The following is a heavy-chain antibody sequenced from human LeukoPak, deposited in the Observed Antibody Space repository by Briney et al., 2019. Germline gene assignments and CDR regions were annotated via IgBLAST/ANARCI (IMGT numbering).Heavy chain of an antibody. Sequence: PSETLSLTCTVSGYSINTGDYWGWIRQTPGKGLEWIGNIYHSGSTYYNPSLKSRVTILVDTSENQFSLKLISVTAADTAVYYCARLNSRAFDFDYWGQGTLVTASS. D-gene: IGHD6-13*01. J-gene: IGHJ4*02. CDR2: IYHSGST. CDR3: ARLNSRAFDFDY. CDR1: GYSINTGDY. V-gene: IGHV4-38-2*02.